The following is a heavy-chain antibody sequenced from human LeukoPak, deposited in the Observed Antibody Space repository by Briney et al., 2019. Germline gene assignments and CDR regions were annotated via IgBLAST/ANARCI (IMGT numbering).Heavy chain of an antibody. Sequence: SQTLSLTCTVSGGSISSYYWGWIRQPPAQGLDWNGLVFSTRCDNYNAVLMRRGTTSVHTSKNQFSLRLSSVTAADTAVYYCARHALVGILHCYYLDSWGQGTLVTVSS. D-gene: IGHD1-14*01. CDR1: GGSISSYY. V-gene: IGHV4-59*08. CDR3: ARHALVGILHCYYLDS. J-gene: IGHJ4*02. CDR2: VFSTRCD.